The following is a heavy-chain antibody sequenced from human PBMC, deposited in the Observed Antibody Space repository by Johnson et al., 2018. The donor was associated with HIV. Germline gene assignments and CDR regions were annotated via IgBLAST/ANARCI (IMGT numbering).Heavy chain of an antibody. J-gene: IGHJ3*02. CDR3: AKCLSGSYPRDAFDI. V-gene: IGHV3-9*01. Sequence: QLVESGGGLVQPGRSLRLSCAASGFTFDDYAMHWVRQAPGKGLEWVSGISWNSGSIGYADSVKGRFTISRDNAKNSLYLQMNSLRAEDTALYYCAKCLSGSYPRDAFDIWGQVTMVTVSS. CDR2: ISWNSGSI. D-gene: IGHD1-26*01. CDR1: GFTFDDYA.